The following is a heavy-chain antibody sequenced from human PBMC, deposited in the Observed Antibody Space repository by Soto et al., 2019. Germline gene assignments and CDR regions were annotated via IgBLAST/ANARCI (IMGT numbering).Heavy chain of an antibody. V-gene: IGHV3-15*07. CDR3: TASSPPYYDFWSGYYNYFDY. J-gene: IGHJ4*02. D-gene: IGHD3-3*01. CDR1: GFTFSNAW. CDR2: IKSKTDGGTT. Sequence: EVQLVESGGGLVKPGGSLRLSCAASGFTFSNAWMNWVRQAPGKGLEWVGRIKSKTDGGTTDYAAPVKGRFTISRDDSKNTLYLQMNSLKTEDTAVYYCTASSPPYYDFWSGYYNYFDYWGQGTLLTVSS.